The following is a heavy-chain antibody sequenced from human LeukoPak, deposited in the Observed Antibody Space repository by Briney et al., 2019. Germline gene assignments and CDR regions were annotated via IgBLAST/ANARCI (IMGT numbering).Heavy chain of an antibody. Sequence: PGGSLRLSCAASGFTFSSYEMNWVRQAPGRGLEWVSYISSSGGSIHYADSVKGRFTISRDIPKNSLYLQMSNLRAEDTALYYCARRPYYYDSLDFWGQGTLVTVSS. CDR1: GFTFSSYE. D-gene: IGHD3-22*01. CDR3: ARRPYYYDSLDF. J-gene: IGHJ4*02. CDR2: ISSSGGSI. V-gene: IGHV3-48*03.